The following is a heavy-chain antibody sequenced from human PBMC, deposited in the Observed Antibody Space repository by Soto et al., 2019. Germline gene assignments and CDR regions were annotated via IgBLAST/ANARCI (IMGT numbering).Heavy chain of an antibody. Sequence: QVHLVQSGAEVKKPGASVKVSCKGSGYAFTTYGITWVRQAPGQGLEWMGWISAHNGNTNYAQKLQGRVTVTRDTPTSTAYMELRSLRSDVTAVYYCARGRYGDYWGQGALVTVSS. CDR3: ARGRYGDY. CDR2: ISAHNGNT. CDR1: GYAFTTYG. D-gene: IGHD1-1*01. J-gene: IGHJ4*02. V-gene: IGHV1-18*01.